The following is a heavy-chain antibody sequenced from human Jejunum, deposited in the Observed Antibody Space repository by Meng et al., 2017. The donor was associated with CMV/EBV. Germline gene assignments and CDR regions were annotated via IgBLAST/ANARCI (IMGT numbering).Heavy chain of an antibody. V-gene: IGHV7-4-1*02. D-gene: IGHD5-24*01. CDR3: ARDSPLDGYSLLDY. CDR1: GYTFTSYA. Sequence: QVLLVHSGSELKQPGASVKVSCMPSGYTFTSYAINWVRQAPGQGPDWMGWIDPNTGNPTYDQGFTGRFVFSLDTPVSTAYLQINSLRADDTAVYYCARDSPLDGYSLLDYWGQGTLVTVS. CDR2: IDPNTGNP. J-gene: IGHJ4*02.